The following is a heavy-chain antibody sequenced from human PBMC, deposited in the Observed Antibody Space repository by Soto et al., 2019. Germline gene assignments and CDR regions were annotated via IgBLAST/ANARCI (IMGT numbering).Heavy chain of an antibody. D-gene: IGHD3-22*01. J-gene: IGHJ4*02. Sequence: PETLSLTYAVYGGSFSGYYWSWIRQPPGKGLEWIGEINHSGSTNYNPSLKSRVNISVDTSKNQFSLKLSSVTAADTAVYYCSRATLEPYDSSGYYRWGGLYRSMALVDYWSQGTLVT. CDR3: SRATLEPYDSSGYYRWGGLYRSMALVDY. V-gene: IGHV4-34*01. CDR1: GGSFSGYY. CDR2: INHSGST.